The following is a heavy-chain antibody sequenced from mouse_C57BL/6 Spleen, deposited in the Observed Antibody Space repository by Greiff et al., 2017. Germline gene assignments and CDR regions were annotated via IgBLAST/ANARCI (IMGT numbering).Heavy chain of an antibody. J-gene: IGHJ4*01. CDR1: GYTFTSYW. V-gene: IGHV1-69*01. D-gene: IGHD2-4*01. CDR3: ARWRYDYDRAMDY. Sequence: QVQLKQPGAELVMPGASVKLSCKASGYTFTSYWMHWVKQRPGQGLEWIGEIDPSDSYTNYNQKFKGKSTLTVDKSSSTAYMQLSSLTSEDSAVYYCARWRYDYDRAMDYWGQGTSVTVSS. CDR2: IDPSDSYT.